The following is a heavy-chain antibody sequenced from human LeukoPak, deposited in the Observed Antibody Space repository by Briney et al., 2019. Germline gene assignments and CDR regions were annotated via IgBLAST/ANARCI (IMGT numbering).Heavy chain of an antibody. V-gene: IGHV5-51*01. J-gene: IGHJ4*02. CDR3: ARLFEYTSSWTFDY. D-gene: IGHD6-13*01. Sequence: GDSLKISCKGSGYDFTTYWIGWVRQMPGKGLEWMGVIYPGDSDTRYSPSFQGQVTISADKSITTAYLQWSSLKASDTTIYYCARLFEYTSSWTFDYWGQGTLVTVSS. CDR2: IYPGDSDT. CDR1: GYDFTTYW.